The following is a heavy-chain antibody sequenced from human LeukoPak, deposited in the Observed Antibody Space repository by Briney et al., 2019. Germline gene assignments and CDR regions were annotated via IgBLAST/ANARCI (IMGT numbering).Heavy chain of an antibody. CDR1: GCIFCDVW. D-gene: IGHD5-12*01. CDR3: TTATELRVATLPDY. J-gene: IGHJ4*02. Sequence: GGSLTLSCAASGCIFCDVWMTWVREAPGRGMEGVGRIKTKTDGATTDYAAPVKGRFTILRDDLANMLYLQMTSLRTDDTAPYYCTTATELRVATLPDYWGQGTLVTVSS. CDR2: IKTKTDGATT. V-gene: IGHV3-15*01.